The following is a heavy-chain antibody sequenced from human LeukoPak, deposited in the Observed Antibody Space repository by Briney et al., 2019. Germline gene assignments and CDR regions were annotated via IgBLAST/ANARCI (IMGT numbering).Heavy chain of an antibody. Sequence: PSETLSLTCAVYGGSFSGYYWSWIRQPPGKGLEWIGEINHSGSTNYNPSLKSRATISVDTSKNQFSLKLSSVTAADTAVYYCARDVGVATAFDYWGQGTLVTVSS. J-gene: IGHJ4*02. V-gene: IGHV4-34*01. CDR3: ARDVGVATAFDY. CDR1: GGSFSGYY. CDR2: INHSGST. D-gene: IGHD5-12*01.